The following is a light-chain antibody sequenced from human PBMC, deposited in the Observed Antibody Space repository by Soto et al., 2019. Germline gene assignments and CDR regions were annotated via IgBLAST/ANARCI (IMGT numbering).Light chain of an antibody. CDR3: QQYNNWPRT. J-gene: IGKJ1*01. CDR1: QSVSSD. V-gene: IGKV3-15*01. Sequence: EIVMTQSPATLSVSPGERATLSCRASQSVSSDLAWYHQKPGQAPRLLIYGASTRATGIPARFGGSGSGTEFTLTINRLQSEDFAVYYCQQYNNWPRTFGQGTKVDIK. CDR2: GAS.